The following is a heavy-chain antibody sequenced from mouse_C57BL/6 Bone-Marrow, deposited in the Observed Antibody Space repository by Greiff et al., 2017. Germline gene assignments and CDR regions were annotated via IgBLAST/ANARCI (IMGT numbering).Heavy chain of an antibody. CDR2: ISGGGGNT. J-gene: IGHJ1*03. V-gene: IGHV5-9*01. D-gene: IGHD1-1*01. CDR1: GFTFSSYT. Sequence: EVQLVESGGGLVKPGGSLKLSCAASGFTFSSYTMSWVRQTPEKRLQWVAAISGGGGNTYYPDSVKGRFTLSRDNDKNHLYLQMSSLRSEDTALDDCSRHVTAVVATKYVDDWGTGTTVTVSS. CDR3: SRHVTAVVATKYVDD.